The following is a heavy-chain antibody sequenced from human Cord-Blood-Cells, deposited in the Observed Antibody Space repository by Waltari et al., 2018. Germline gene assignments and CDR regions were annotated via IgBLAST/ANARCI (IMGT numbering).Heavy chain of an antibody. CDR2: ISGSGGST. CDR1: VFTFSSYA. CDR3: AKFKLVGRYYDFWSGFDY. J-gene: IGHJ4*02. V-gene: IGHV3-23*01. Sequence: EVQLCESGGGVLQPGVSLRRSCAASVFTFSSYAIRLFRQARAKELESVSAISGSGGSTYYEDSVKSGFTISRDNSKNTLYLQMNSLRAEDTAVYYCAKFKLVGRYYDFWSGFDYWGQGTLVTVSS. D-gene: IGHD3-3*01.